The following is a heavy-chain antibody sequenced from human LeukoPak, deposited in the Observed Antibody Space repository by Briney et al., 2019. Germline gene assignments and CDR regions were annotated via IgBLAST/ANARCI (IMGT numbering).Heavy chain of an antibody. CDR2: INPSGGST. CDR1: GYTFTSYY. D-gene: IGHD5-18*01. CDR3: ARDGSVDTAMVTTLYYYYYGMDV. J-gene: IGHJ6*02. Sequence: ASVKVSCKASGYTFTSYYMHWVRQAPGQGLEWMGIINPSGGSTSYAQKFQGRVTMTRDTSTSTVYMELSSLRSEDTAVYYCARDGSVDTAMVTTLYYYYYGMDVWGQGRTVTVSS. V-gene: IGHV1-46*01.